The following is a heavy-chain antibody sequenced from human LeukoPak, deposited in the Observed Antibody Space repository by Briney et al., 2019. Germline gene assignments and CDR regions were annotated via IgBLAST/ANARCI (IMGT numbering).Heavy chain of an antibody. CDR1: GFTFSSNW. CDR3: ARDIGDYYYYFYMDV. D-gene: IGHD2-15*01. CDR2: IKQDGSEK. J-gene: IGHJ6*03. Sequence: PGGSLRLSCAASGFTFSSNWMSWVRQAPGKGLEWVANIKQDGSEKYYVDSVKGRFTISRDNAKNSLYLQMNSLRAEDTAVYYCARDIGDYYYYFYMDVWGKGTTVTVSS. V-gene: IGHV3-7*01.